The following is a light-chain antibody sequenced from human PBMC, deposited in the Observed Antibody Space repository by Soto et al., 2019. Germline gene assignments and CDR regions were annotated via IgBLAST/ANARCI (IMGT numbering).Light chain of an antibody. CDR1: SSDVGGYNY. CDR2: DVS. J-gene: IGLJ2*01. CDR3: SSYTISSTLV. V-gene: IGLV2-14*03. Sequence: QSALTQPASVSGSPGQSITISCTGTSSDVGGYNYVSWYQHHPGKAPKFMIYDVSIRPSGVSNRFSGSKSGNTASLTISGLQAEDEADYYCSSYTISSTLVFGGGTKLTVL.